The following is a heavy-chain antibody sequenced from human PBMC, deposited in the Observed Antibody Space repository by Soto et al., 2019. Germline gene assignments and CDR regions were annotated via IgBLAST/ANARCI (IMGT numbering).Heavy chain of an antibody. CDR1: GFTVSSNY. V-gene: IGHV3-66*01. Sequence: GGSLRLSCAASGFTVSSNYMSWVRQAPGKGLEWVSVIYSGGSTYYADSVKGRFTISRDNSKTTLYLQMNSLRAEDTAVYYCARDGYDSSGYYPEYFQHWGQGTLVTVSS. CDR3: ARDGYDSSGYYPEYFQH. J-gene: IGHJ1*01. CDR2: IYSGGST. D-gene: IGHD3-22*01.